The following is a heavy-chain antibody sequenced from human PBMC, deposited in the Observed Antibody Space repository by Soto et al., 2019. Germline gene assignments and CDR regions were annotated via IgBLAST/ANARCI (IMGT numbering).Heavy chain of an antibody. CDR2: IYYGGTT. D-gene: IGHD2-2*02. CDR1: GGSMSSGGYS. Sequence: QLQLQESGAGLIKPSQTLSLTCAVSGGSMSSGGYSWSWIRQPPGKGLEWIGYIYYGGTTYYTPSLRSRVTISLDRSNSEFSLKLSSVTAADTATYYCARSCISTSCYKYGMYVWGQGTTVTVSS. CDR3: ARSCISTSCYKYGMYV. J-gene: IGHJ6*02. V-gene: IGHV4-30-2*01.